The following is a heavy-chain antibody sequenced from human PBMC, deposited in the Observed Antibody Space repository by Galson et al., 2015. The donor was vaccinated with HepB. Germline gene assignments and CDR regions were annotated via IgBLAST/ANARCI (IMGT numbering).Heavy chain of an antibody. CDR1: GYTFTGYY. D-gene: IGHD3-3*01. V-gene: IGHV1-2*06. CDR2: INPNSGGT. CDR3: ARDWSGADEPEDWFDP. J-gene: IGHJ5*02. Sequence: SVKVSCKASGYTFTGYYMHWVRQAPGQGLEWMGRINPNSGGTNYAQKFQGRVTMTRDTSISTAYMELSRLRSDDTAVYYCARDWSGADEPEDWFDPWGQGTLVTVSS.